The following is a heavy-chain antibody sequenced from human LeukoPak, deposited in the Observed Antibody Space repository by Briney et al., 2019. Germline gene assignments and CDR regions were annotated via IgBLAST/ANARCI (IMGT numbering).Heavy chain of an antibody. Sequence: GGSLRLSCAASGFTFSNVWMSWVRQAPGKGLEWVGRIKSKTDGGTTDYAAPVKGRFTISRDDSKNTLYLQMNSLKTEDTAVYYCTSPLLSIAVAGSRFDPWGQGTLVTVSS. J-gene: IGHJ5*02. CDR2: IKSKTDGGTT. V-gene: IGHV3-15*01. D-gene: IGHD6-19*01. CDR3: TSPLLSIAVAGSRFDP. CDR1: GFTFSNVW.